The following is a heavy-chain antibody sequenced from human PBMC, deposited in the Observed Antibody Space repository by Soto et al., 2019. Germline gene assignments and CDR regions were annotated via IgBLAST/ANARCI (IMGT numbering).Heavy chain of an antibody. CDR2: IIPIFGTA. D-gene: IGHD2-15*01. CDR1: GGTFSSYA. V-gene: IGHV1-69*12. J-gene: IGHJ4*02. Sequence: QVQLVQSGAEVKKPGSSVKVSCKASGGTFSSYAISWVRQAPGQGLEWMGGIIPIFGTANYAQKFQGRVRITADESTSTAYMELRSLRSEDTAVYYCARCGSWVGGSCSWDYWGQGTLVTVSS. CDR3: ARCGSWVGGSCSWDY.